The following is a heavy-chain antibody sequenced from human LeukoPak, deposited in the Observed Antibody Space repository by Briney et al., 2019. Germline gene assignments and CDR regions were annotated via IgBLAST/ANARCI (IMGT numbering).Heavy chain of an antibody. D-gene: IGHD3-3*01. CDR3: ARGYDRYYDFWSGYYIPWFDP. V-gene: IGHV1-2*02. CDR1: GYTFTGLGLY. CDR2: INPRSGGT. Sequence: EASVKVSCKTSGYTFTGLGLYIHWVRQAPGQGLEWMGWINPRSGGTNYAQKFQGRVTMTRDTSISTAYMELSRLRSDDTAVYYCARGYDRYYDFWSGYYIPWFDPWGQGTLVTVSS. J-gene: IGHJ5*02.